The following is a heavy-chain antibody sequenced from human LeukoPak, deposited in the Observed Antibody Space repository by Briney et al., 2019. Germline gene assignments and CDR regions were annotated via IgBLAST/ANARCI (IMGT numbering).Heavy chain of an antibody. CDR3: ARDWGVSARPGYMDV. D-gene: IGHD6-6*01. CDR1: GDSINTHY. Sequence: SETLSLTCNVSGDSINTHYWSWIRQPPGKGLEWIGYIYYSGSTKYNPSLKSRVTISVDTSKNQFSLRLSSVTAADTAVYYCARDWGVSARPGYMDVWGKGTTVTVSS. J-gene: IGHJ6*03. CDR2: IYYSGST. V-gene: IGHV4-59*11.